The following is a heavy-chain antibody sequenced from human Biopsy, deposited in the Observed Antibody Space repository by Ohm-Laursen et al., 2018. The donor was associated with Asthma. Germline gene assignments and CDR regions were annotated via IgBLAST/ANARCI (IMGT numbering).Heavy chain of an antibody. J-gene: IGHJ4*02. CDR3: ARGDSGGWSHYYFDY. V-gene: IGHV3-53*01. CDR2: IYSGGTS. Sequence: GSLRLSCAASGFTVSRDHMFWVRQAPGKGLEWVSVIYSGGTSHTADSVRGRFTISRDFSKNTLHLQMHSLRVEDTAVYCCARGDSGGWSHYYFDYWGQGTLVTVSS. CDR1: GFTVSRDH. D-gene: IGHD2-15*01.